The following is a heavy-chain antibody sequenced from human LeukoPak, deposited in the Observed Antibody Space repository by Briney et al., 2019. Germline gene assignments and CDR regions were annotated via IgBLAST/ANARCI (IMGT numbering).Heavy chain of an antibody. D-gene: IGHD3-9*01. Sequence: GGSLRLSCAVSGFSLSSYWMSWVRQAPGKGLEWVANIKQDGSEKYYVDSVKGRFTISRGNAKNSLYLQMNSLRAEDTAVYYCARDRLDYDILTGRYYYFDYWGQGTLVTVSS. CDR2: IKQDGSEK. CDR3: ARDRLDYDILTGRYYYFDY. J-gene: IGHJ4*02. V-gene: IGHV3-7*04. CDR1: GFSLSSYW.